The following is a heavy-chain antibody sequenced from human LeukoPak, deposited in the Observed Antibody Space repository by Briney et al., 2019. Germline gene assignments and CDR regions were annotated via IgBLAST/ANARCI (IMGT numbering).Heavy chain of an antibody. V-gene: IGHV4-4*02. CDR3: ARDSSYGDSRESAFDI. CDR2: IYHSGST. J-gene: IGHJ3*02. CDR1: GGSISSSNW. Sequence: SETLSLTCAVSGGSISSSNWWSWVRQPPGKGLEWIGEIYHSGSTNYNPSLKSRVTISVDKSKNQFSLKLSSVTAADTAVYYCARDSSYGDSRESAFDIWGQGTMVTVSS. D-gene: IGHD4-17*01.